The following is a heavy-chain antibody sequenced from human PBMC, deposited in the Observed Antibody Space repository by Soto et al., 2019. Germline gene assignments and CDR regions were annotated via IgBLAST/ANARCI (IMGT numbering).Heavy chain of an antibody. J-gene: IGHJ4*02. CDR1: GFTLSNNW. D-gene: IGHD6-25*01. CDR2: INSDGGSI. V-gene: IGHV3-74*03. Sequence: EVQLVESGGGLVQPGGSLRLSCAASGFTLSNNWIHWVRQAPGKGLVWVSRINSDGGSITYADSVKGRFTFSRDNAKNTLYLQMNSLRVEDTAMYYCVRAPEQRPFDYWGQGTLVTVSS. CDR3: VRAPEQRPFDY.